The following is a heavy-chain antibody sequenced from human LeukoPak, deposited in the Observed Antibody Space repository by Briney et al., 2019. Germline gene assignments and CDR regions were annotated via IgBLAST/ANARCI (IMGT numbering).Heavy chain of an antibody. D-gene: IGHD4-23*01. CDR1: GFTFSNYA. CDR2: ISGSGGST. CDR3: AKDEEDKVTPDLRY. V-gene: IGHV3-23*01. J-gene: IGHJ4*02. Sequence: GGSLRLSCAPSGFTFSNYAMTWVRQAPGKGLEWVSAISGSGGSTYYADSVKGRFTVSRDNSKNTLYLQMNSLRAEDTAVYYCAKDEEDKVTPDLRYWGQGTLVTVSS.